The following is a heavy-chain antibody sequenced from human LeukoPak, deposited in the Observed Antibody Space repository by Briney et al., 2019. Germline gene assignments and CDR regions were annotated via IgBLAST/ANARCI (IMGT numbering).Heavy chain of an antibody. CDR2: ISGSAGTT. D-gene: IGHD6-19*01. CDR3: AKDRRWLGGMDV. Sequence: PGGSLRLSCAASGFTFSSYAMSWVRQAPRKGLEWVSTISGSAGTTLYADSVKGRFTISRDNSKNTLYLQMNSLRAEDTALYYCAKDRRWLGGMDVWGQGTTVTVS. J-gene: IGHJ6*02. CDR1: GFTFSSYA. V-gene: IGHV3-23*01.